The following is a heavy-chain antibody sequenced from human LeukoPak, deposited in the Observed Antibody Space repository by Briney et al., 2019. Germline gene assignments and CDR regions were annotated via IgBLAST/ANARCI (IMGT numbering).Heavy chain of an antibody. CDR1: GFTVSSNY. Sequence: GGSLRLSCAASGFTVSSNYMSWVRQAPGKGLEWVSVIYSGGSTYYADSVKGRFTISRDNSKNTLYLQMNSLRAEDTAVYYCARRGGYGSGSYSFDYWGQGTLVTVSS. J-gene: IGHJ4*02. D-gene: IGHD3-10*01. CDR2: IYSGGST. V-gene: IGHV3-53*01. CDR3: ARRGGYGSGSYSFDY.